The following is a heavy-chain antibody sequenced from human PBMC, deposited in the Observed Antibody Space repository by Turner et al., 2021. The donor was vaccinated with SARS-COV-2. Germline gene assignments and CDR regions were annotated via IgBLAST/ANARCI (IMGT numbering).Heavy chain of an antibody. CDR3: ARAVGYTAMEY. D-gene: IGHD5-18*01. CDR2: INPNSGGT. Sequence: QVQLVQSGAEVKKPGSSVKVSCKASGYTFIVYYMPWVRQAPGQGLEWMGGINPNSGGTKYAQKFQGRVTMTRDTSISTAYMELSRLRSDDTAVHYCARAVGYTAMEYWGQVTLVTVSS. J-gene: IGHJ4*02. V-gene: IGHV1-2*02. CDR1: GYTFIVYY.